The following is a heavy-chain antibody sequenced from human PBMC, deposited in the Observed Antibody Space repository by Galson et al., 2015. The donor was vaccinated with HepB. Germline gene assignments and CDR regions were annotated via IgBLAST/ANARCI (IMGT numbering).Heavy chain of an antibody. CDR1: GFTFSNYA. D-gene: IGHD6-19*01. CDR3: AKELPVAGSGVFDY. V-gene: IGHV3-30*18. Sequence: SLRLSCAASGFTFSNYAMHWVRQAPGKGLEWVTAISFDGSNKNYADSVKGRFTISRDNSKSTLYLQMNSLRTEDTAIYYCAKELPVAGSGVFDYWGQGTLVTVSS. CDR2: ISFDGSNK. J-gene: IGHJ4*02.